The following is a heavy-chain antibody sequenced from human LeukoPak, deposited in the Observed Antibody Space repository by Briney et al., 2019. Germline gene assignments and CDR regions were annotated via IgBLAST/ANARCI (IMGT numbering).Heavy chain of an antibody. D-gene: IGHD3-16*02. V-gene: IGHV3-21*01. Sequence: GGSLRLSCAASGFTFSSYSMNWVRQAPGKGLEWVSSISSSSSYIYYADSVKGRFTISRDNAKNSLYLQMNSLRAEDTAVYYCARELEFGYHYVWGSYRPGYYFDYWGQGTMVTVSS. CDR3: ARELEFGYHYVWGSYRPGYYFDY. CDR2: ISSSSSYI. CDR1: GFTFSSYS. J-gene: IGHJ4*02.